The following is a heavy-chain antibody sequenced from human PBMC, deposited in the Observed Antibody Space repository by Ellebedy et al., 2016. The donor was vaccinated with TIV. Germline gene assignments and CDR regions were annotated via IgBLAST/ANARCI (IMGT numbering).Heavy chain of an antibody. J-gene: IGHJ6*02. CDR1: GYSFTRYW. CDR2: IYPADSDT. CDR3: ARPSLYSGSSRYGMGV. V-gene: IGHV5-51*01. D-gene: IGHD6-6*01. Sequence: GESLKISXKGSGYSFTRYWLGWVRQMPGKGLEWMGIIYPADSDTRYSPSFQGQVTISADRSISTAYLLWSSLKASDTAIYYCARPSLYSGSSRYGMGVWGQGTTVTVSS.